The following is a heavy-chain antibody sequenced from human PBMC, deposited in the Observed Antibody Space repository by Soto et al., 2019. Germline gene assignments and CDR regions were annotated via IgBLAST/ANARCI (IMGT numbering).Heavy chain of an antibody. CDR1: GFTFSDHY. D-gene: IGHD6-19*01. CDR3: QVAVAGTRDY. Sequence: EVQLVESGGGLVQPGGSLRLSCAASGFTFSDHYMDWVRQAPGKGLEWVGRTRNKANSYTTEYAASVKGRFTISRDDSKTSLYLQMNSLKTEDTAVYYCQVAVAGTRDYWGQGTLVTVSS. V-gene: IGHV3-72*01. J-gene: IGHJ4*02. CDR2: TRNKANSYTT.